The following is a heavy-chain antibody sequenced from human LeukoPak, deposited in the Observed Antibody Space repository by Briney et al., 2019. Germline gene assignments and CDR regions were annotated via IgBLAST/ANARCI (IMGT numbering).Heavy chain of an antibody. CDR3: ARALDV. J-gene: IGHJ6*04. Sequence: GGSLRFSCVDSGLSFNTYAMHWVRQAPGKGLEWVAAISYDGSYTYYRDSVRGRFTISRDNSKNTMYLQMNSLRAEDTAMYYCARALDVWGKGTTVTVSS. CDR2: ISYDGSYT. CDR1: GLSFNTYA. V-gene: IGHV3-30*04.